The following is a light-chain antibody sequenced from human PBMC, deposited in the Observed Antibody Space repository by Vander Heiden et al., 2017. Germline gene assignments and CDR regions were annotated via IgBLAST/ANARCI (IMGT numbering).Light chain of an antibody. CDR3: MQGVQWPWT. V-gene: IGKV2-30*02. CDR1: QSLAHSDGNTY. Sequence: DVVTTQSPLSLPVTLGQPASISCTSSQSLAHSDGNTYLTWFHQRPGQSPRRLIYKVSNRDSGVPDRFSGSGSGTDFTLKISRVEAEDVGVYYCMQGVQWPWTFGQWTKVEI. J-gene: IGKJ1*01. CDR2: KVS.